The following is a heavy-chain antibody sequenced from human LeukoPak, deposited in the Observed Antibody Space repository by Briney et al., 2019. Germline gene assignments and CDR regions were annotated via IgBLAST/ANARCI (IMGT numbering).Heavy chain of an antibody. V-gene: IGHV3-30*04. Sequence: GGSLRLSCAASGFTFSSYAMHWVRQAPGKGLEWVAVISYDGSNKYYADSVKGRFTISRDKSKNTLYLQMNSLRAEDTAVYYCARDGDRYSSSWYNDYWGQGTLVTVSS. CDR1: GFTFSSYA. CDR2: ISYDGSNK. D-gene: IGHD6-13*01. CDR3: ARDGDRYSSSWYNDY. J-gene: IGHJ4*02.